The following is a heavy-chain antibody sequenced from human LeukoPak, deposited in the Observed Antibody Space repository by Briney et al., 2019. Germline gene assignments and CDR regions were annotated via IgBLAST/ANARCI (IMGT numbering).Heavy chain of an antibody. Sequence: SETLSLTCTVSGGSISSYYWSWIRQPPGKGLEWIGYIYYSGSTNYNPSLKSRVTISVDTSKNQFSLKLSSVTAADTAVYYCARDPSYSSSWYFDYWGQGTLVTVSS. CDR3: ARDPSYSSSWYFDY. CDR1: GGSISSYY. V-gene: IGHV4-59*01. D-gene: IGHD6-13*01. CDR2: IYYSGST. J-gene: IGHJ4*02.